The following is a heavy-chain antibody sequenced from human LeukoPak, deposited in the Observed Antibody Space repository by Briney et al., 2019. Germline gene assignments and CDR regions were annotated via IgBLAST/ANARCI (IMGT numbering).Heavy chain of an antibody. CDR2: IYYSGST. CDR3: ARAARETIFGVVMTNWFDP. CDR1: GGSPTSYY. Sequence: LETLCLTCTVSGGSPTSYYWSSMRQPPGQGREWMGYIYYSGSTNYNPSLKSRVTISVETSKNQFSLKLSSVTAADTAVDYCARAARETIFGVVMTNWFDPWGQGTLVTVSS. V-gene: IGHV4-59*01. D-gene: IGHD3-3*01. J-gene: IGHJ5*02.